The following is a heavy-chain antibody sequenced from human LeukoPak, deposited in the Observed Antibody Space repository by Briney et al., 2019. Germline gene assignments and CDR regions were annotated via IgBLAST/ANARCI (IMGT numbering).Heavy chain of an antibody. CDR3: ARHRDGGDY. CDR2: IYYSGST. Sequence: SETLSLTCTDSGGSISSYYWSWIRQPPGEGLEWIGYIYYSGSTNYNPSLKSRVTISVDTSKNQFSLKLSSVTAADTAVYYCARHRDGGDYWGQGTLVTVSS. J-gene: IGHJ4*02. CDR1: GGSISSYY. D-gene: IGHD4-23*01. V-gene: IGHV4-59*08.